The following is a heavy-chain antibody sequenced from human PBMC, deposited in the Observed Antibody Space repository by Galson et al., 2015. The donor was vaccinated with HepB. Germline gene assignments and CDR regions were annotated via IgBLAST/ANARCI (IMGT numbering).Heavy chain of an antibody. V-gene: IGHV4-59*01. CDR1: GGSISSYY. CDR2: IYYSGST. J-gene: IGHJ6*03. CDR3: ARGKYQLRDYYYYYYMDV. Sequence: TLSLTCTVSGGSISSYYWSWIRQPPEKGLEWIGYIYYSGSTNYNPSLKSRVTISVDTSKNQFSLKLGSVTAADTAVYYCARGKYQLRDYYYYYYMDVWGKGTTVTVSS. D-gene: IGHD2-2*01.